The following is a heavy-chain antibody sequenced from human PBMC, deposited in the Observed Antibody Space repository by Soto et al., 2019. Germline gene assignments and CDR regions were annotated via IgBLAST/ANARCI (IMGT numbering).Heavy chain of an antibody. V-gene: IGHV4-34*01. D-gene: IGHD5-18*01. J-gene: IGHJ4*02. CDR1: GGSFSGYY. CDR2: IYHSGRI. Sequence: SETLSLTCAVYGGSFSGYYWTWIRQPPGKGLEWIGGIYHSGRIYYNPSLKSRVTISVDTSKNQFSLKLSSVTAADTAVYYCARLGGSRYSYGSLDYWGQGTLVTVSS. CDR3: ARLGGSRYSYGSLDY.